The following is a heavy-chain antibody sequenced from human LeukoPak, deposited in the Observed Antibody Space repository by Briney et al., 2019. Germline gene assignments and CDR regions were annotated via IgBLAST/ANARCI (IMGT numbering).Heavy chain of an antibody. CDR1: GYTFITYY. Sequence: ASVKVSCKASGYTFITYYMHWVRQAPGQGLEWMGIINPSGGSTSYAQKFQGRVTITADKSTSTAYMELSSLRSEDTAVYYCAREFGDIVVVPAAPPGWFDPWGQGTLVTVSS. J-gene: IGHJ5*02. CDR2: INPSGGST. D-gene: IGHD2-2*01. V-gene: IGHV1-46*01. CDR3: AREFGDIVVVPAAPPGWFDP.